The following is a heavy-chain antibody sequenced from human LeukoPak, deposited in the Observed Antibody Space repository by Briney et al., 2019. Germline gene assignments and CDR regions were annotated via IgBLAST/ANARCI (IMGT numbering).Heavy chain of an antibody. J-gene: IGHJ4*02. CDR2: ISGSGVST. V-gene: IGHV3-23*01. CDR3: AKDLSGISSTGRTFDY. Sequence: PGRSLRLSCAASGFTFSTYAMSWVRQAPGKGLEWVSAISGSGVSTYYADSVKGRFTISRDNSKNTLYLQMNSLRAEDTAVYYCAKDLSGISSTGRTFDYWGQGTLVTVSS. D-gene: IGHD1-1*01. CDR1: GFTFSTYA.